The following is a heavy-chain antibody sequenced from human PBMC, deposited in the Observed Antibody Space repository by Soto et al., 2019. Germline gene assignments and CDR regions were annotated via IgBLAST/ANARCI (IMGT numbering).Heavy chain of an antibody. V-gene: IGHV1-69*13. CDR1: GGTFSSYA. CDR2: IIPIFGTA. Sequence: GASVKVSCKASGGTFSSYAISWVRQAPGQGLEWMGGIIPIFGTANYAQKFQGRVTITADESTSTAYMELSSLRSEDTAVYYCARVRELLSYFDYWGQGTLVTVSS. J-gene: IGHJ4*02. D-gene: IGHD1-26*01. CDR3: ARVRELLSYFDY.